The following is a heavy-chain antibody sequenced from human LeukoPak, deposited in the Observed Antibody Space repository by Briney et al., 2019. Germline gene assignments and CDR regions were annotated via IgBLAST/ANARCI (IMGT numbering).Heavy chain of an antibody. CDR2: ISWNSGSI. CDR1: GFTFSNSG. V-gene: IGHV3-9*01. CDR3: AKVGRRGDYDYYFDY. Sequence: GGSLRLSCAASGFTFSNSGMSWVRQAPGKGLEWVSGISWNSGSIGYADSVKGRFTISRDNAKNSLYLQMNSLRAEDTALYYCAKVGRRGDYDYYFDYWGQGTLVTVSS. D-gene: IGHD4-17*01. J-gene: IGHJ4*02.